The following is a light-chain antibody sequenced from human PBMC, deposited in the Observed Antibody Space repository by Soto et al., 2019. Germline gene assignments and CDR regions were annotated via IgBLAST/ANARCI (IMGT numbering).Light chain of an antibody. V-gene: IGKV3-11*01. CDR1: QSVSSY. CDR2: DAS. J-gene: IGKJ4*01. Sequence: EIVLTQSPATLSLSPGERATLSCRASQSVSSYLAWYQQKPGQAPRLLIYDASNRATGIPARFSGSGSGTDFPLTTSSLEPEDFAVYYCQQRSNWGHTFGGGTKVEIK. CDR3: QQRSNWGHT.